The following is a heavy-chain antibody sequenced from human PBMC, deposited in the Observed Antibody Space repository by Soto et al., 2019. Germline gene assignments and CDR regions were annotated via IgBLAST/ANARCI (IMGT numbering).Heavy chain of an antibody. J-gene: IGHJ4*02. CDR1: GGSINSDEYY. CDR2: VSYTGST. CDR3: ARDRSNSPDLFDS. V-gene: IGHV4-30-4*01. Sequence: QVQLQESGPGLVKPSQTLSLTCSVSGGSINSDEYYWTWIRQPPGGGLEWIGHVSYTGSTSYSPSLNRRLTISVDTSKNQFSLRLNSVSAADTAVYYCARDRSNSPDLFDSWGQGTLVTVSS. D-gene: IGHD6-13*01.